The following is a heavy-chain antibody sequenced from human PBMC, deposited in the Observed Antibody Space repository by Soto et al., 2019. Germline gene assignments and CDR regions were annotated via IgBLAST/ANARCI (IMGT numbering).Heavy chain of an antibody. CDR1: GFTFSSYG. Sequence: GGSLRLSCAASGFTFSSYGMHWVRQAPGKRLEWVAVIWYDGSNKYYADSVKGRFTIARDNSKNTLYLQMNSLRAEDTAVYYCARDLMTTVTVDYYYYGMDVWGQGTTVTVSS. V-gene: IGHV3-33*01. CDR2: IWYDGSNK. J-gene: IGHJ6*02. CDR3: ARDLMTTVTVDYYYYGMDV. D-gene: IGHD4-17*01.